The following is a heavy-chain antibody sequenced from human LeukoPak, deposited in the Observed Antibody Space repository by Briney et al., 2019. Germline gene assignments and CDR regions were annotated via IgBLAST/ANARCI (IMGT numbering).Heavy chain of an antibody. CDR2: IIPIFGTA. Sequence: SVKVSCKASGGTFSSYAISWVRQAPGQGLEWMGEIIPIFGTANYAQKFQGRVTITTDESTSTAYMELSSLRSEDTAVYYCARDGRWLQSYYFDYWGQGTLVTVSS. V-gene: IGHV1-69*05. D-gene: IGHD5-24*01. CDR3: ARDGRWLQSYYFDY. J-gene: IGHJ4*02. CDR1: GGTFSSYA.